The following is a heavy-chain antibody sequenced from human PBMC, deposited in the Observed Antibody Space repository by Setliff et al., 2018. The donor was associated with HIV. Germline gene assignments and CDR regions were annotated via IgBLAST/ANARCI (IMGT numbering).Heavy chain of an antibody. Sequence: RGGSLRLSCTASGFAFNTYTMNWVRQAPGKGLEWVSSISSSSSFIYYADSVRGRFTVSRDNAKNSLYLQMISLRVEDTAIYYCASFPTITASQDVFDIWGHGTMVTVSS. V-gene: IGHV3-21*01. D-gene: IGHD4-4*01. J-gene: IGHJ3*02. CDR3: ASFPTITASQDVFDI. CDR1: GFAFNTYT. CDR2: ISSSSSFI.